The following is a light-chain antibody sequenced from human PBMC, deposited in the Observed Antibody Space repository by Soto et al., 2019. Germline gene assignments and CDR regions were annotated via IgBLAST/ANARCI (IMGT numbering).Light chain of an antibody. CDR1: QSISGW. CDR2: KAS. J-gene: IGKJ3*01. CDR3: QQDNSYSAIFT. V-gene: IGKV1-5*03. Sequence: DIQMTQSPSTLSASVGDRVAITCRASQSISGWLAWYQQKPGKAPKLLIYKASSLESGVPSRFSGSGSGTEFTLTISSLQPDDFATYYCQQDNSYSAIFTFGPGTKVDIK.